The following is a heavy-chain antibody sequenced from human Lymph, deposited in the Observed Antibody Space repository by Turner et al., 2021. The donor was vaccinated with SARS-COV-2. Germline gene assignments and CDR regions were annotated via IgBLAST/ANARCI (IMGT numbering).Heavy chain of an antibody. J-gene: IGHJ6*02. D-gene: IGHD6-13*01. CDR2: IYSDGTT. Sequence: EVQLLETGGGLIQPGGSLRPTCAASRIIVSRNDMNWVRQAPGRGLEWVSVIYSDGTTYYADSVKGRFTISRYNSKNTLYLQMNSLRVEDTAVYYCARDLGTYGMDVWGQGTTVTVSS. V-gene: IGHV3-53*02. CDR1: RIIVSRND. CDR3: ARDLGTYGMDV.